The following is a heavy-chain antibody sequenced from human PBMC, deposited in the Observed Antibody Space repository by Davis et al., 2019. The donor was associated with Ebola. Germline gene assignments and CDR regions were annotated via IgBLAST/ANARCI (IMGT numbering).Heavy chain of an antibody. CDR1: GGSFISPP. J-gene: IGHJ4*02. CDR2: IIPIFDTP. D-gene: IGHD3-9*01. V-gene: IGHV1-69*13. CDR3: ARDFDGGNYYFDY. Sequence: SVKVSCKTSGGSFISPPISWVRQAPRQGLEWMGGIIPIFDTPHYAQKFQGRITITADASTSTAYMELSSLRSEDTATYFCARDFDGGNYYFDYWGPGTPVTVSS.